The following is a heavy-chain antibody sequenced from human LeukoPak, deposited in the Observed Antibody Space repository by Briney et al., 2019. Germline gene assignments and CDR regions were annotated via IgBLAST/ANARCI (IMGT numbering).Heavy chain of an antibody. V-gene: IGHV4-59*01. CDR3: ARLTGSGYSYWCFDL. Sequence: SETLSLTCTVSGDSISSYYWSWIRQPPGKGLEWIGYIYYSGSTNYNPSLKSRVTISVDTSKNQFSLKLSSVTAADTAVYYCARLTGSGYSYWCFDLWGRGTLVTVSS. J-gene: IGHJ2*01. CDR2: IYYSGST. D-gene: IGHD3-22*01. CDR1: GDSISSYY.